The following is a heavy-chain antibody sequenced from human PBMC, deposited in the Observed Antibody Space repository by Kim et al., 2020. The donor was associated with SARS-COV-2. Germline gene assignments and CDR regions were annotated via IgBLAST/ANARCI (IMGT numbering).Heavy chain of an antibody. CDR1: GYTLTELS. D-gene: IGHD3-3*01. CDR2: FDPEDGET. Sequence: ASVKVSCKVSGYTLTELSMPWVRQAPGKGLEWMGGFDPEDGETIYAQKFQGRVTMTEDTSTDTAYMELSSLRTEDTAVYYCATASEWRGRDYYYGMDVWGQGNTVTISS. V-gene: IGHV1-24*01. J-gene: IGHJ6*02. CDR3: ATASEWRGRDYYYGMDV.